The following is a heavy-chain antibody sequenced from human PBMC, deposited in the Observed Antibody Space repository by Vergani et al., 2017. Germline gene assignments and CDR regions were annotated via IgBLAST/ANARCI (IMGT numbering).Heavy chain of an antibody. Sequence: QVQLQESGPGLVKPSQTLSLTCTVSGGSISSYYWSWIRQPPGKGLEWIGYIYYSGSTNYNPSLKSRVTISVDTSKNQFSLKLSSVTAADAAVYYCARRGHYGDYVFFDYWGQGTLVTVSS. J-gene: IGHJ4*02. CDR3: ARRGHYGDYVFFDY. V-gene: IGHV4-59*08. D-gene: IGHD4-17*01. CDR2: IYYSGST. CDR1: GGSISSYY.